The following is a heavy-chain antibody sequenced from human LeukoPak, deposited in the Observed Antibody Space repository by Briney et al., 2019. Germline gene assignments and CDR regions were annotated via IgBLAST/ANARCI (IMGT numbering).Heavy chain of an antibody. J-gene: IGHJ3*02. Sequence: SETLSLTCTVSGGSISSYYWSWIRQPAGKGLEWIGRIYTSGSTNYNPSLKSRVTMSVDTSKNQFSLKLSSVTAADTAVYYCDALCSGGSCYPAAFDIWGQGTMVTVSS. V-gene: IGHV4-4*07. D-gene: IGHD2-15*01. CDR3: DALCSGGSCYPAAFDI. CDR1: GGSISSYY. CDR2: IYTSGST.